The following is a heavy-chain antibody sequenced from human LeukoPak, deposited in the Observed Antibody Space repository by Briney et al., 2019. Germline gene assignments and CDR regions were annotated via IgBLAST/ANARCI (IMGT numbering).Heavy chain of an antibody. J-gene: IGHJ3*01. CDR3: AKVDPSVLGAFDV. V-gene: IGHV3-74*01. CDR2: INSDGSST. CDR1: GFTFSSYW. D-gene: IGHD2-2*03. Sequence: GGSLRLSCAASGFTFSSYWMHWVRQAPGKGLVWVSRINSDGSSTSYADSVKGRFTISRDTSKNTLFLEMNSLRAEDTAVYYCAKVDPSVLGAFDVWGQGTMVTVSS.